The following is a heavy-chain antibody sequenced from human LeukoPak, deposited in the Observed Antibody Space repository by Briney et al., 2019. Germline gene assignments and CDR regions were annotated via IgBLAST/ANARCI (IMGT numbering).Heavy chain of an antibody. Sequence: SETLSLTCTVSGGSISSGSYYWGWIRQPPGKGLEWIGIIYYSGSTYYNPSLKSRVTISVDTPKNQFSLKVSSVTAADTAMYYCARLIVVVVAATRNSWFDPWGQGTLVTVSS. V-gene: IGHV4-39*01. CDR1: GGSISSGSYY. CDR3: ARLIVVVVAATRNSWFDP. J-gene: IGHJ5*02. D-gene: IGHD2-15*01. CDR2: IYYSGST.